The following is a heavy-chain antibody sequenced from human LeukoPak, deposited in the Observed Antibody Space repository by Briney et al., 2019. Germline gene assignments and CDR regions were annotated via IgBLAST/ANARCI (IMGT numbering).Heavy chain of an antibody. Sequence: GGSLRLSCAASGFTFRSYAMSWVRQAPGKGLEWVSGTSDGGARRDYADSVKGRFTISRDNAKNSLYLQMNSLRAEDTAVYYCARDLGPSYYYDSSGPTGGYWGQGTLVTVSS. J-gene: IGHJ4*02. V-gene: IGHV3-23*01. D-gene: IGHD3-22*01. CDR2: TSDGGARR. CDR1: GFTFRSYA. CDR3: ARDLGPSYYYDSSGPTGGY.